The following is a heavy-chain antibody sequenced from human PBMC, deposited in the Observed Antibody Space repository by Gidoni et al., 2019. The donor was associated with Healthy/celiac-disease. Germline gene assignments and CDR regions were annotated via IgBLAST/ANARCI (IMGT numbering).Heavy chain of an antibody. Sequence: EVQLVESGGGLVKPGGSLRLSCSASGFTFSSYNMNWVRQAPGKGLEWVSSISSSSSYIYYADSVKGRFTISRDNAKNSLYLKMNSLRAEDTAVYHCTRDPRDDTPGVDFWGQGTLVTVSS. CDR3: TRDPRDDTPGVDF. V-gene: IGHV3-21*01. J-gene: IGHJ4*02. D-gene: IGHD3-10*01. CDR1: GFTFSSYN. CDR2: ISSSSSYI.